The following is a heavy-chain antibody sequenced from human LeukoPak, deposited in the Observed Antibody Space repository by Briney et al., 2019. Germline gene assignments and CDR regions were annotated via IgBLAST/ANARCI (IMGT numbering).Heavy chain of an antibody. CDR3: PRDRSGCSSMVVAWRLDP. V-gene: IGHV3-48*01. CDR2: ISSSSSTI. CDR1: GFTFSSYT. D-gene: IGHD2-2*01. Sequence: GGSLTLSCAASGFTFSSYTMNWLRQAPGKGLEWVSYISSSSSTIYYAASVRGRFIISRDNANNSLYLQMNSLRAEDTPVYYCPRDRSGCSSMVVAWRLDPWGPGALVTVSS. J-gene: IGHJ5*02.